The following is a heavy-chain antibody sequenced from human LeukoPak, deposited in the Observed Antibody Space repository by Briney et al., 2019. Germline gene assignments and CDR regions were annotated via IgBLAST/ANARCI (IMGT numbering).Heavy chain of an antibody. CDR1: GFTFDDYA. CDR3: ATTTVLLWFGELLYGPFDY. J-gene: IGHJ4*02. D-gene: IGHD3-10*01. CDR2: ISWNSGSI. Sequence: GGSLRLSCAASGFTFDDYAMHWVRQAPGKGLEWVSGISWNSGSIGYADSVKGRFTISRDNAKNSLYLQMNSLRAEDTALYYCATTTVLLWFGELLYGPFDYWGQGTLVTDSS. V-gene: IGHV3-9*01.